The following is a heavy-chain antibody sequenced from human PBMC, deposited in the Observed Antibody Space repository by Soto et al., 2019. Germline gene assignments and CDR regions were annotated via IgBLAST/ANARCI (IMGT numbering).Heavy chain of an antibody. Sequence: GASVKVSCKASGYTFTSYGISLVRQAPVQVLELIVWIIAYNFNTNYSQKLQGRFTITTYTSTITSYMELRILRSDYTAVYYCAIDYEQRGSWFDPWGQGTMVTVSS. CDR2: IIAYNFNT. V-gene: IGHV1-18*01. CDR3: AIDYEQRGSWFDP. J-gene: IGHJ5*02. CDR1: GYTFTSYG. D-gene: IGHD4-17*01.